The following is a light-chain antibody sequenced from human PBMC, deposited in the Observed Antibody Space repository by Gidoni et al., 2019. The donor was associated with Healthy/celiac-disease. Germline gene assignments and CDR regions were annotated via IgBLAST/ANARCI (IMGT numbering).Light chain of an antibody. CDR3: QQSYSTLMYT. V-gene: IGKV1-39*01. J-gene: IGKJ2*01. CDR1: QSISSY. Sequence: DIQMTQSPSSLSASVGDRVTITCRASQSISSYVNWYQQKPGKAPKLLIYAASSLQSGVPSRFIGSGSGTDFSLTISSRQPEDFATYYCQQSYSTLMYTFGQGTKLEIK. CDR2: AAS.